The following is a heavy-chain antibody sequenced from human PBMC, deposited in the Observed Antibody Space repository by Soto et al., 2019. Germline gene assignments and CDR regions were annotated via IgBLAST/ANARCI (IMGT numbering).Heavy chain of an antibody. CDR3: ARSRSWGSSPYYYYYYGMDV. Sequence: ASVKVSCKASGYTFTSYGISWVRQAPGQGLEWMGWISAYNGNTNYAQKLQGRVTMTTDTSTSTAYMELRSLRYDDTAVYYCARSRSWGSSPYYYYYYGMDVWGQGTTVTVS. J-gene: IGHJ6*02. D-gene: IGHD6-6*01. V-gene: IGHV1-18*04. CDR2: ISAYNGNT. CDR1: GYTFTSYG.